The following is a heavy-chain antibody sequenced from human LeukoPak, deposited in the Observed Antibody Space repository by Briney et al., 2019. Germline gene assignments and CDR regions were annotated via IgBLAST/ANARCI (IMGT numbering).Heavy chain of an antibody. CDR3: ARSRHVAWFFDL. CDR1: GFTFSSFA. D-gene: IGHD6-13*01. Sequence: GRSLRLSCAASGFTFSSFAMHWVRQAPGKGLEWVALISYDGSKKNYADSVEGRFTLSRDNSQKTMFLEMNSLRVEDTAVYYCARSRHVAWFFDLWGRGTLVAVSS. J-gene: IGHJ2*01. V-gene: IGHV3-30-3*01. CDR2: ISYDGSKK.